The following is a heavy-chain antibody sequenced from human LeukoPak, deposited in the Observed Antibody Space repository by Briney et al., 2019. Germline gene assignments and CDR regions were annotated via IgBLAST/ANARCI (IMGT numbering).Heavy chain of an antibody. Sequence: SVKVSCTASEGTFSSYAISWVRQAPGQGLEWMGGIIPIFGTANYAQKFQGRVTITADESTSTAYMELSSLRSEDTAVYYCATRRRLAYCGGDCYSWSCCGMDVWGQGTTVTVSS. J-gene: IGHJ6*02. D-gene: IGHD2-21*02. CDR1: EGTFSSYA. V-gene: IGHV1-69*13. CDR3: ATRRRLAYCGGDCYSWSCCGMDV. CDR2: IIPIFGTA.